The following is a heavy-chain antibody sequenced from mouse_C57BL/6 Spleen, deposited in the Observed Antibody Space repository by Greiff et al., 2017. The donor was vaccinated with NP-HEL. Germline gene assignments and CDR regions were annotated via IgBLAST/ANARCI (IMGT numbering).Heavy chain of an antibody. D-gene: IGHD2-1*01. CDR1: GYTFTSYW. CDR3: ARRGVYYGLDY. Sequence: QVQLQQPGAELVKPGASVKLSCKASGYTFTSYWMHWVKQRPGQGLEWIGMIHPNSGSTNYNEKLKSKATLTVDKSSSTAYMQLSILTSKDSAVYYCARRGVYYGLDYWGQGTTLTVSS. J-gene: IGHJ2*01. CDR2: IHPNSGST. V-gene: IGHV1-64*01.